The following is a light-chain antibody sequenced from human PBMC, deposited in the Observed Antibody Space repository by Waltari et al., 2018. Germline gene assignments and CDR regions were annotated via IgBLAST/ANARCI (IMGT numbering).Light chain of an antibody. CDR3: LHHSSYPLT. Sequence: DIQMTQSPSSLSASVGDTVTITCRPSQAIGSNLNWFQQRPGKAPKLLIYVATTLQSGVPSRFSGSGSGTEFTLTISSLQPEYVASYYCLHHSSYPLTFGGGTKVEIK. V-gene: IGKV1-17*01. CDR2: VAT. J-gene: IGKJ4*01. CDR1: QAIGSN.